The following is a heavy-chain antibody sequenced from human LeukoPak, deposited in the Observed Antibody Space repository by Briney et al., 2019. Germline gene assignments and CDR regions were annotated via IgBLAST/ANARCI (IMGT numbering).Heavy chain of an antibody. D-gene: IGHD1-20*01. V-gene: IGHV4-59*01. CDR2: IYYSGST. J-gene: IGHJ4*02. CDR1: GGSISTYY. CDR3: ARGEYNWNPRQLTD. Sequence: PSETLSLTCTVSGGSISTYYWNWIRQPPGKGLEWIGYIYYSGSTNYNPSLKSRVTISVDTSKNQFSLKLSSVTAADTAVYYCARGEYNWNPRQLTDWGQGTLVTVSS.